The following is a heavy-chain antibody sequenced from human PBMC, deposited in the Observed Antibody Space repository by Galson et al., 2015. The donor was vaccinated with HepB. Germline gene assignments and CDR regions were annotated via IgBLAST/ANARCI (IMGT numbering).Heavy chain of an antibody. Sequence: SLRLSCAASEFTFSGYAMSWVRQAPGKGLEWVSTIIVDGGSTYYADSVKGRFIISTDSSKNTLYLQMNSLRAEDTAIYYCAQDRGYFDYWGRGALVTVSS. V-gene: IGHV3-23*01. J-gene: IGHJ4*02. CDR3: AQDRGYFDY. CDR1: EFTFSGYA. CDR2: IIVDGGST.